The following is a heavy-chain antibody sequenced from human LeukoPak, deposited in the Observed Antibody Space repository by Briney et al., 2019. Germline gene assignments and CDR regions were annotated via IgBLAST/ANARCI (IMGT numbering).Heavy chain of an antibody. Sequence: GGSLRLSCAASGFTFSSYGRHWVRQAPGKGLEWVAFIRYDGSNKYYADSVKGRFTISRDNSKNTLYLQMNSLRAEDTAVYYCAKGRTRNLTAAGTGDYWGQGTLVTVSS. V-gene: IGHV3-30*02. J-gene: IGHJ4*02. D-gene: IGHD6-13*01. CDR3: AKGRTRNLTAAGTGDY. CDR2: IRYDGSNK. CDR1: GFTFSSYG.